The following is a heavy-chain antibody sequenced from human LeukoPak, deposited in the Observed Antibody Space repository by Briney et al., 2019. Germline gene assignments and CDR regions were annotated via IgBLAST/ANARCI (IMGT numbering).Heavy chain of an antibody. V-gene: IGHV3-30*18. J-gene: IGHJ4*02. CDR3: AKDGGGSMDY. CDR1: GFTFSSYG. Sequence: GGSLRLSCAASGFTFSSYGMHWVRQAPGKGLEWVAVISYDGSNKYYAGSVKGRFTISRDNSENTLYLQMNSLRAEDTAVYYCAKDGGGSMDYWGQGTLVTVSS. CDR2: ISYDGSNK. D-gene: IGHD3-16*01.